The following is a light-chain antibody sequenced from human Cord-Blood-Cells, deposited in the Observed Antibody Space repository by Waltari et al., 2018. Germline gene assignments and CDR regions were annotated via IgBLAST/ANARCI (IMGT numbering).Light chain of an antibody. CDR3: AAWDDSLSGWV. CDR2: RNN. J-gene: IGLJ3*02. V-gene: IGLV1-47*01. Sequence: QSVLTQPPSASGTPGQRVTISCSGSSSNIGSNYVSWYQQPPGTAPKLLIYRNNQRPSGVPYRFSGSKSGTSASLAISGLRSEDEADYYCAAWDDSLSGWVFGGGTKLTVL. CDR1: SSNIGSNY.